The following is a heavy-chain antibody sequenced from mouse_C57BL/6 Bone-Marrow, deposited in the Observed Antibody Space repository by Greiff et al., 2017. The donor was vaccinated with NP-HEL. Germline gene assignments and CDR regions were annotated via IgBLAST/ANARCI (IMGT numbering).Heavy chain of an antibody. D-gene: IGHD2-4*01. Sequence: EVQVVESGGGLVKPGGSLKLSCAASGFTFSDYGMHWVRQAPEKGLEWVAYISSGSSTIYYADTVKGRFTISRDNAKNTLFLQMTSLRSEDTAMYYCANDSGRFAYWGQGTLVTVSA. CDR2: ISSGSSTI. CDR3: ANDSGRFAY. V-gene: IGHV5-17*01. J-gene: IGHJ3*01. CDR1: GFTFSDYG.